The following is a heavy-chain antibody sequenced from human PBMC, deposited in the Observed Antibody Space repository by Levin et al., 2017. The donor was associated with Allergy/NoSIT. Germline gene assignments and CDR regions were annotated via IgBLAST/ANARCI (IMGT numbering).Heavy chain of an antibody. CDR3: AKEDGASLKDSFEC. V-gene: IGHV3-23*01. J-gene: IGHJ4*02. CDR1: GFSFSTYA. Sequence: GSLRLSCATSGFSFSTYAMSWVRQAPGKGLEWVSAISVSGGSTNYADSVKGRFTISRDNSKNTLFLQMNTLRAEDTAVYYCAKEDGASLKDSFECWGQGTLVTVSS. CDR2: ISVSGGST. D-gene: IGHD1-26*01.